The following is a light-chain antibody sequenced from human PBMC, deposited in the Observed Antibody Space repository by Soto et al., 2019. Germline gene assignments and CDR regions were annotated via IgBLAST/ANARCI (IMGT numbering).Light chain of an antibody. CDR3: MQSLQSPHT. V-gene: IGKV2-28*01. Sequence: DIVMTQPPFSQPVTLGEPASISCRSSQSLLQSNGYNYLDWYLQKPGQSPHLLIYLGSNRASVVPDRCSGTGSGTDFTLKISRVEADDVGVYYCMQSLQSPHTFGQGTKLDIK. CDR2: LGS. J-gene: IGKJ2*01. CDR1: QSLLQSNGYNY.